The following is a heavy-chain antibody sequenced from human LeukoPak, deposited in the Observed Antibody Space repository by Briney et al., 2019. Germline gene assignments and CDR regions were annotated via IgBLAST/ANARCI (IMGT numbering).Heavy chain of an antibody. J-gene: IGHJ4*02. CDR1: GFTLSGYY. CDR3: ASTSRYYYDSSGYPHFDY. Sequence: GGSLRLSCAASGFTLSGYYMSWIRQAPGKGLEWVSYISSSSSTIYYADSVKGRFTISRDNAKNSLYLQMNSLRAEDTAVYYCASTSRYYYDSSGYPHFDYWGQGTLVTVSS. V-gene: IGHV3-11*01. CDR2: ISSSSSTI. D-gene: IGHD3-22*01.